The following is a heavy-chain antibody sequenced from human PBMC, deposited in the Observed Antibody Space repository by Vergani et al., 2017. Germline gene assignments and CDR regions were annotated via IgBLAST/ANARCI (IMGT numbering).Heavy chain of an antibody. D-gene: IGHD3-22*01. CDR3: AIIDSSGWYIDY. CDR1: GFTFSSYA. CDR2: ISGSGGNT. J-gene: IGHJ4*02. V-gene: IGHV3-23*01. Sequence: EVQLLESGGGLVQPGGSLRLSCGASGFTFSSYAMTWVRQAPGKGLEWVSAISGSGGNTFYTDSVKGRFTISRDNSKNTLYLQMNSLRAEDTAVYYCAIIDSSGWYIDYWGQGTLVTVSS.